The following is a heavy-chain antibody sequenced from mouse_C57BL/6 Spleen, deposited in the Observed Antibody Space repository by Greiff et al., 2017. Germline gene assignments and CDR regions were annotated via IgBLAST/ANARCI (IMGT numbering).Heavy chain of an antibody. D-gene: IGHD1-1*01. V-gene: IGHV5-17*01. CDR2: ISSGSSTI. J-gene: IGHJ3*01. CDR3: ARGYGSRAWFAY. CDR1: GFTFSDYG. Sequence: EVKLQESGGGLVKPGGSLKLSCAASGFTFSDYGMHWVRPAPEKGLECVAYISSGSSTIYYADTVKGRFTISRDNAKNTLFLQMTSLRSEDTAMYYCARGYGSRAWFAYWGQGTLVTVAA.